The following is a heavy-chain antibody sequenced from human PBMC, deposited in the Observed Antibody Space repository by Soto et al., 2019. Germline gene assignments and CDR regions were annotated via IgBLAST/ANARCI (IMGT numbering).Heavy chain of an antibody. D-gene: IGHD6-13*01. J-gene: IGHJ4*02. V-gene: IGHV3-21*01. CDR3: ARAPATAGDLDS. Sequence: PGGSLRLSCAASGFTFSSYSMSWVRQAPGKGLEYVSSISSFISDIYYADSVKGRFTISRDNAKNSLYLQMNSLRAEDTAVYYCARAPATAGDLDSWGQGTLVTVSS. CDR2: ISSFISDI. CDR1: GFTFSSYS.